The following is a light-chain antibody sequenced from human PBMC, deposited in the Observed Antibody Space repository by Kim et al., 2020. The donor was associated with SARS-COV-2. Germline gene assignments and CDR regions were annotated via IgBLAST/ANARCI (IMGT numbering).Light chain of an antibody. J-gene: IGKJ4*01. Sequence: DIQMTQSPSSLSASVGDRLTLTCRASQGISNSLAWYQQRLGKAPKLLLSATSKLERGVPSRFSGSGSGTTYTLTISNLQPEDLATYYCQQYYSQPRTFGGGTKVDIK. V-gene: IGKV1-NL1*01. CDR3: QQYYSQPRT. CDR2: ATS. CDR1: QGISNS.